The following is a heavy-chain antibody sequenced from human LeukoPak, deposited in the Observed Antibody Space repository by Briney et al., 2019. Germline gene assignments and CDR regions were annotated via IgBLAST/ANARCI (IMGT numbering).Heavy chain of an antibody. Sequence: PGGSLRLSCAASGFTFSTYGMHWVRQAPGKGLEYVSAISSNGGSTYYANSVKGRFTISRDNSKNTLYLQMGSLRAEDMAVYYCARGLDSSGWYGGSWYYYYMDVWGKGTTVTISS. CDR2: ISSNGGST. V-gene: IGHV3-64*01. D-gene: IGHD6-19*01. J-gene: IGHJ6*03. CDR1: GFTFSTYG. CDR3: ARGLDSSGWYGGSWYYYYMDV.